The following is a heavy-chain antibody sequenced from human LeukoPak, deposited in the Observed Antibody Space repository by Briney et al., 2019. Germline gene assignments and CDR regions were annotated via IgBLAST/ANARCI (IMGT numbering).Heavy chain of an antibody. J-gene: IGHJ4*02. Sequence: PGGSLRLSCAASGFTVSSNYMTWVRQAPGKGLEWVSVINSGGSTYYADSVRGRFTISRDNSKNTLYLQMNSLRGDDTAVYYCARDWLTGYIYGPFDYWGQGTLVTVSS. D-gene: IGHD5-18*01. CDR3: ARDWLTGYIYGPFDY. CDR1: GFTVSSNY. CDR2: INSGGST. V-gene: IGHV3-66*02.